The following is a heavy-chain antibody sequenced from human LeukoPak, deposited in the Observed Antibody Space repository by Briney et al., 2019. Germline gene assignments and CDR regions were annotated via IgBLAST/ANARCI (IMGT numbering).Heavy chain of an antibody. CDR3: ARERYYYGSGSYIDI. CDR2: IYTSGST. Sequence: KTSETLSLTCTVSGGSISSGSYYWSWIRQPAGKGLEWIGRIYTSGSTNYNPSLKSRVTISVDTSKNQFSLKLSSVTPADTAVYYCARERYYYGSGSYIDIRGQGTMVTVSS. D-gene: IGHD3-10*01. J-gene: IGHJ3*02. CDR1: GGSISSGSYY. V-gene: IGHV4-61*02.